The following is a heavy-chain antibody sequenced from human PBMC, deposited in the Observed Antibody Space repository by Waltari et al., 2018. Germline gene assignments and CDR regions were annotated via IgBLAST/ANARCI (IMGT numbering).Heavy chain of an antibody. D-gene: IGHD6-13*01. J-gene: IGHJ3*02. V-gene: IGHV4-59*01. CDR2: IYYSGST. CDR1: GGSHSRYY. Sequence: QVQLQESGPGLVKPSETLSLTCTVSGGSHSRYYWSWIRQPPGKGLEWIGYIYYSGSTNYNPSLKSRVTISVDTSKNQFSLKLSSVTAADTAVYYCARQRLSSSWYDAFDIWGQGTMVTVSS. CDR3: ARQRLSSSWYDAFDI.